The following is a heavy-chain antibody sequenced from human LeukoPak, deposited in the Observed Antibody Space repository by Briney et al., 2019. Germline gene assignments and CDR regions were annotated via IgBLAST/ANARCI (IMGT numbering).Heavy chain of an antibody. CDR1: GFTFSSYN. CDR2: ISSSSSYI. D-gene: IGHD3-22*01. Sequence: GGSLRLSCAASGFTFSSYNMNWVRQAPGKGLEWVSSISSSSSYIYHADSVRGRFTISRDNAKNSLYLQMNSLRAEDTAVYYCARDTGEDDSSGYYYYWYGMDVWGQGTTVTVSS. V-gene: IGHV3-21*01. CDR3: ARDTGEDDSSGYYYYWYGMDV. J-gene: IGHJ6*02.